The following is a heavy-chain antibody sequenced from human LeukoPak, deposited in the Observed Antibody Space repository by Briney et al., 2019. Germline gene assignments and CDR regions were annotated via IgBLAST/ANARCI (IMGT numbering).Heavy chain of an antibody. CDR3: AREGYYYDSSGYYAMRAFDI. V-gene: IGHV3-74*01. Sequence: GGSLRLSCAASGFTFSSYWMHWVRQAPGKGLVWVSRINSDGSSTSYADSVKGRFTISRDNAKNALYLQMNSLRAEDTAVYYCAREGYYYDSSGYYAMRAFDIWGQGTMVTVFS. J-gene: IGHJ3*02. CDR1: GFTFSSYW. D-gene: IGHD3-22*01. CDR2: INSDGSST.